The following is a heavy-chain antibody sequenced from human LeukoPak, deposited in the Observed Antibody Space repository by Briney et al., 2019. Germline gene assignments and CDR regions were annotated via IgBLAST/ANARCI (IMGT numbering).Heavy chain of an antibody. D-gene: IGHD3-10*01. CDR3: ATYGSGTNYRKGFDY. CDR2: LSSSGATT. Sequence: QSGGSLRLSCAASGFTFSDYYMSWIRQAPGKGLEWVSGLSSSGATTYYADSVKGRFTISRDNSKNMLYLQMNSLRAEDTAVYYCATYGSGTNYRKGFDYWGQGTLVTVSS. CDR1: GFTFSDYY. J-gene: IGHJ4*02. V-gene: IGHV3-23*01.